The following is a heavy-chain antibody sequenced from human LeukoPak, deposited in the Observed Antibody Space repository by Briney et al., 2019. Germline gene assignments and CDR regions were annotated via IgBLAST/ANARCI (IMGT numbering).Heavy chain of an antibody. CDR3: ARATVTRWFDP. Sequence: GGSLRLSWAASGXAFSSFGVHWVRQAPGKGLEWVAVIWYDGTNKYYADSVKGRFTISRDNSKNTLYLQMNSLRAEDTAVYYCARATVTRWFDPWGQGTLVTVSS. CDR1: GXAFSSFG. V-gene: IGHV3-33*01. J-gene: IGHJ5*02. D-gene: IGHD4-17*01. CDR2: IWYDGTNK.